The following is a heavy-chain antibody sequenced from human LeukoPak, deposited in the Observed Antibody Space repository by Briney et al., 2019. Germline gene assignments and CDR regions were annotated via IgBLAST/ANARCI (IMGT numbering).Heavy chain of an antibody. D-gene: IGHD5-18*01. CDR1: GVSISSGSNY. J-gene: IGHJ4*02. CDR2: IYSSGST. Sequence: PSETLSLTCSVSGVSISSGSNYWGWIRQPPGKTLEWIGSIYSSGSTYYTPSLKSRVIILFDTAKNHFSLNLSSVTAADTAVYYCARKATRGYSYGPMGYWGQGTLVTVSS. V-gene: IGHV4-39*07. CDR3: ARKATRGYSYGPMGY.